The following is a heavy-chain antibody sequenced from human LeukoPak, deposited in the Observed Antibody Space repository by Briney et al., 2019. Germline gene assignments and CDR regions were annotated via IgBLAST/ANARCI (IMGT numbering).Heavy chain of an antibody. D-gene: IGHD5-18*01. CDR1: GFTFSSYE. J-gene: IGHJ4*02. Sequence: GGSLRLSCAASGFTFSSYEMNWVRQAPGKGLEGVSYISSSGSTIYYADSVKGRFTISRDNAKNSLYLQMNSLRAEDTAVYYCARFPRGYSYGSADYWGQGTLVAVSS. CDR3: ARFPRGYSYGSADY. CDR2: ISSSGSTI. V-gene: IGHV3-48*03.